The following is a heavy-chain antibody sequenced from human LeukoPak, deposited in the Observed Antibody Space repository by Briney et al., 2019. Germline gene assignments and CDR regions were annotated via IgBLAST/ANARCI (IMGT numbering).Heavy chain of an antibody. Sequence: SVKVSCKASGGTFSSYDISWVRQAPGQGLEWMGRIIPIFGTANYAQKFQGRVTITTDASTSTAYMELSSLRSEDTAVYYCARDTMVRGVIIDYWGQGTLVTVSS. CDR3: ARDTMVRGVIIDY. J-gene: IGHJ4*02. V-gene: IGHV1-69*05. CDR1: GGTFSSYD. CDR2: IIPIFGTA. D-gene: IGHD3-10*01.